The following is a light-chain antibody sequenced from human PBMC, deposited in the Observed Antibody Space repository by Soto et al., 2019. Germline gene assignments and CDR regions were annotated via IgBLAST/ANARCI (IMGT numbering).Light chain of an antibody. V-gene: IGKV1-39*01. Sequence: DIQMTQSPSSLSASVGDRVSVTCRASQSISTFLNWYQQRPGEAPKLLIYAASSLQSGVPSRFSGSGSGADFTVTIGSLQPEDFATYYCRQSYTTPRTFGQGTKVEVK. CDR2: AAS. CDR1: QSISTF. J-gene: IGKJ1*01. CDR3: RQSYTTPRT.